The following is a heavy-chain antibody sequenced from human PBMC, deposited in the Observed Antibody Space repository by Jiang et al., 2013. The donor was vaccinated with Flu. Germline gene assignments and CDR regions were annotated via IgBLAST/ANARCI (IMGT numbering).Heavy chain of an antibody. CDR1: GITFSTYW. V-gene: IGHV3-7*01. J-gene: IGHJ6*02. D-gene: IGHD1-1*01. Sequence: QLLESGGGLVQPGGSLRLSCAASGITFSTYWMSWVRQAPGKGLEWVANIKEDGSKIYYLDSVKGRFTISRDNAKNSLFLQMNSLTAEDTGLYFCAREQAWTDDYYGMDVWGQGTAVTVSS. CDR3: AREQAWTDDYYGMDV. CDR2: IKEDGSKI.